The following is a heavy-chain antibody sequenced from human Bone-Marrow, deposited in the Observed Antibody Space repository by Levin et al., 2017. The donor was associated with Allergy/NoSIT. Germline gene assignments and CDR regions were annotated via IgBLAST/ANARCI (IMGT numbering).Heavy chain of an antibody. V-gene: IGHV3-23*01. CDR2: ISGSGDAT. D-gene: IGHD3-10*01. J-gene: IGHJ2*01. Sequence: GGSLRLSCAASGFTFRSYAMSWVRQAPGKGLEWVSTISGSGDATYYANSVMGRFSISRDNSNNTLYLQMNTLRADDTAVYYYANLPSWSGGYFDLWGRGTLVTVSS. CDR3: ANLPSWSGGYFDL. CDR1: GFTFRSYA.